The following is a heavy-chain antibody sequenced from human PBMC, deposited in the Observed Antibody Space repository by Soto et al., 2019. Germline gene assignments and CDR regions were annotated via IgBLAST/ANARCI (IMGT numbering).Heavy chain of an antibody. CDR1: GFSLSTGVG. D-gene: IGHD3-10*01. Sequence: QITLKESGPTLVKPTQTLTLTCTFSGFSLSTGVGVGWIRQPPGKALECLALIYCDDDKRYSSSLKSRLTITKDTSKNQLVLIMTNMDPVETATYYCAHKSYYGSGSLEYWGQGILVTVSS. CDR2: IYCDDDK. V-gene: IGHV2-5*02. CDR3: AHKSYYGSGSLEY. J-gene: IGHJ4*02.